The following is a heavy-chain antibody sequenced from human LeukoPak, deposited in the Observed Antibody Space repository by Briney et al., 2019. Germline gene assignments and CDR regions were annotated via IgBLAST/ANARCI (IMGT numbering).Heavy chain of an antibody. Sequence: SETLSLTCTVSGGSISSYYWSWIRQPAGKGLEWIGRIYTSGSTNYNPSLKSRVTMSVDTSKNQFSLKLSSVTAADTAVYYCARGLQQRKYYYYYMDVWGKGTTVTVSS. CDR3: ARGLQQRKYYYYYMDV. CDR1: GGSISSYY. D-gene: IGHD4-11*01. CDR2: IYTSGST. J-gene: IGHJ6*03. V-gene: IGHV4-4*07.